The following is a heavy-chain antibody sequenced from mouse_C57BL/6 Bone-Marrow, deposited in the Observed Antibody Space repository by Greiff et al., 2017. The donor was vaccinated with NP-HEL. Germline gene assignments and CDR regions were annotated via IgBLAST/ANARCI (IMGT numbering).Heavy chain of an antibody. D-gene: IGHD2-4*01. Sequence: VQLQQSGPGLVQPSQSLSITCTVSGFSLTSYGVHWVRQSPGKGLEWLGVIWSGGSTDYNAAFISRLSISKDNSKSQVFFKMNSLQADDTAIYYCARNFHYDYDDWFAYWGQGTLVTVSA. CDR3: ARNFHYDYDDWFAY. J-gene: IGHJ3*01. V-gene: IGHV2-2*01. CDR1: GFSLTSYG. CDR2: IWSGGST.